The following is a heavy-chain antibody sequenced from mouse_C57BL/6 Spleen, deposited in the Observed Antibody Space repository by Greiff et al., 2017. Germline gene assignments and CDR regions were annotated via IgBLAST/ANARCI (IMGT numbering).Heavy chain of an antibody. CDR1: GFTFSDYG. J-gene: IGHJ4*01. CDR2: ISRGSSTT. V-gene: IGHV5-17*01. CDR3: ASGYAMDY. Sequence: EVQLVESGGGLVKPGGSLKLSCAASGFTFSDYGMHWVRQAPEQGLEWVAYISRGSSTTYYADTVKGRFTISRDNAKNTMFLQMTSLRSEDTAMXYCASGYAMDYWGQGTSVTVSS.